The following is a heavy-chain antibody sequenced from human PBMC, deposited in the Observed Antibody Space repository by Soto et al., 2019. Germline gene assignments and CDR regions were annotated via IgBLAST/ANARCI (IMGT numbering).Heavy chain of an antibody. D-gene: IGHD6-13*01. CDR2: IYSDGST. CDR1: GFTVSSNY. V-gene: IGHV3-53*04. Sequence: EVQVVESGGGLVQPGGSLRLSCAASGFTVSSNYMTWVRQAPGKGLEWVSVIYSDGSTYYADSVKGRFTISRHNSKNKLYLQMNSLRTEDTAVYYCARVGYSSNWPLLLHWFDPWGQGTLVTVSS. CDR3: ARVGYSSNWPLLLHWFDP. J-gene: IGHJ5*02.